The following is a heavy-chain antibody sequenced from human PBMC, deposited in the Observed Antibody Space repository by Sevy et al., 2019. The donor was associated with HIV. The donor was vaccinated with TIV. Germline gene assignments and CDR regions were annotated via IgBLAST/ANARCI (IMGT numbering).Heavy chain of an antibody. Sequence: GGSLRLSCAASGFTFSSYAMNWVRQAPGKGLEWVSSINAISSNIYYADSVKGRFTISRDKAENSLYLQMNSVRAEDKAVYYCARLYGSGSWAAFDVWGQGPMVTVSS. CDR2: INAISSNI. V-gene: IGHV3-21*01. CDR3: ARLYGSGSWAAFDV. CDR1: GFTFSSYA. J-gene: IGHJ3*01. D-gene: IGHD3-10*01.